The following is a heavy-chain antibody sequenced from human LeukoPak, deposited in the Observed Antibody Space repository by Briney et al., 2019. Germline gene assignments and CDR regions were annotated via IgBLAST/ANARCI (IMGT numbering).Heavy chain of an antibody. J-gene: IGHJ6*03. CDR1: GGSISSYY. V-gene: IGHV4-59*12. Sequence: SETLSLTCTVSGGSISSYYWSWIRQPPGKGLEWIGYIYYSGSTYYNPSLKSRVTISVDTSKNQFSLKLSSVTAADTAVYYCARVVYSYGFYYYYMDVWGKGTTVTVSS. CDR2: IYYSGST. D-gene: IGHD5-18*01. CDR3: ARVVYSYGFYYYYMDV.